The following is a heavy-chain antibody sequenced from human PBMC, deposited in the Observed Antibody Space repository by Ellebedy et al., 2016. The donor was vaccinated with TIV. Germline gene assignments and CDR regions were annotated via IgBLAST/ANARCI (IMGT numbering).Heavy chain of an antibody. CDR3: TRRPGDSSSWDNWFDP. V-gene: IGHV5-51*01. CDR2: FSTADSDT. Sequence: GESLKISCKVSGYSFTSYWIAWVRQMPGKGLEWMGSFSTADSDTKYSPSFQGQVTMSAAKSPRTAYLQWSSLKAADTAMYYCTRRPGDSSSWDNWFDPWGQGTLVIVSS. CDR1: GYSFTSYW. D-gene: IGHD6-13*01. J-gene: IGHJ5*02.